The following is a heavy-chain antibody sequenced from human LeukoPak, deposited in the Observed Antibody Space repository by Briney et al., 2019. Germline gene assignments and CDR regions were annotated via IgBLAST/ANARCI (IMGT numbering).Heavy chain of an antibody. D-gene: IGHD4-11*01. J-gene: IGHJ6*02. CDR3: ARAHYSNYSNYYYYGMDV. Sequence: GGSLRLSCAASGFTFSSYAMHWVRQAPGKGLEWVAVISYDGSNKYYADSVKGRFTISRDNSKNTLYLQMNSLRAEDTAVYYCARAHYSNYSNYYYYGMDVWGQGTAVIVSS. CDR1: GFTFSSYA. V-gene: IGHV3-30-3*01. CDR2: ISYDGSNK.